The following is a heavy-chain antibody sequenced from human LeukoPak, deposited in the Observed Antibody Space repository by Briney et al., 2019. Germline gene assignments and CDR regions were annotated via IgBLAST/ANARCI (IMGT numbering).Heavy chain of an antibody. Sequence: GGSLRLSCAASGFSFTSYWMSWVRQAPGQGLEWVANINRDGSEKYYVDSVKGRFTISRDNAKNSLYLQMNSLRAEDMALYYCAKDIGGRFSYYFDYWGQGTLVTVSS. CDR1: GFSFTSYW. J-gene: IGHJ4*02. CDR3: AKDIGGRFSYYFDY. V-gene: IGHV3-7*03. D-gene: IGHD3-3*01. CDR2: INRDGSEK.